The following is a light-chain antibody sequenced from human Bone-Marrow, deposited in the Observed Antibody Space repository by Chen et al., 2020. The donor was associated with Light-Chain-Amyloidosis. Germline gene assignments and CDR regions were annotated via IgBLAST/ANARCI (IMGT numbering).Light chain of an antibody. CDR3: QSADSSGTYEVI. CDR1: DLPTKY. V-gene: IGLV3-25*03. J-gene: IGLJ2*01. Sequence: SYELTQPPSVSVSPGQTASITCSGDDLPTKYVYWYQQKPGQAPVLVIHRDTERPSGISERFSGSSSGTTATLTISGVQAEDEADYHCQSADSSGTYEVIFGGGTKLTVL. CDR2: RDT.